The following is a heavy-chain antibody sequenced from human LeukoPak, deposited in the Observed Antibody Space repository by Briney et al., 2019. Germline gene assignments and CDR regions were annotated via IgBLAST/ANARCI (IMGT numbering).Heavy chain of an antibody. CDR3: ARGSRLQLHGY. CDR1: GYTLFDNY. D-gene: IGHD2-2*01. V-gene: IGHV1-2*02. CDR2: INPNGGGT. J-gene: IGHJ4*02. Sequence: ASVKVSCKGSGYTLFDNYIYWVRQPPGQGLEWMGWINPNGGGTKYAQKFQGRVTMTRDTSISTGYMELSRLRSDDTALYYCARGSRLQLHGYWGQGTLVTVSS.